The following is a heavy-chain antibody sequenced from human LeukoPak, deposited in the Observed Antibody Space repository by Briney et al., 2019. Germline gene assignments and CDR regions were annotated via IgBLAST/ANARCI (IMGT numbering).Heavy chain of an antibody. CDR2: IYYSGST. D-gene: IGHD1-26*01. V-gene: IGHV4-39*07. Sequence: SETLSLTCTVSGGSISSPHYYWDWIRQPPGKGLEWIGNIYYSGSTYYNPSLKSRVTLSVDTSKNQFSLRLTSVTAADTAMYYCARTYAIVGTTAYYFYYYYMDVWAKGTMVTISS. CDR3: ARTYAIVGTTAYYFYYYYMDV. J-gene: IGHJ6*03. CDR1: GGSISSPHYY.